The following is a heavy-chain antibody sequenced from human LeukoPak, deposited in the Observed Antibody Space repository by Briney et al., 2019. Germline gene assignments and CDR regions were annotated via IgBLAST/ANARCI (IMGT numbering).Heavy chain of an antibody. Sequence: GSSVKVSCKASGGTFSSYAISWVRQAPGQGLEWMGGIIPIFGTANYAQKFQGRVTITTDESTSTAYMELSSLRSEDTAVYYCARYEEGGEQLADAFDIWGQGTMVTVSS. CDR2: IIPIFGTA. D-gene: IGHD6-6*01. CDR3: ARYEEGGEQLADAFDI. V-gene: IGHV1-69*05. J-gene: IGHJ3*02. CDR1: GGTFSSYA.